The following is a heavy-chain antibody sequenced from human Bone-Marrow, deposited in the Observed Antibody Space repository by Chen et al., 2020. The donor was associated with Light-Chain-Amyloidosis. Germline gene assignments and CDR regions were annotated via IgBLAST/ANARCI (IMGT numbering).Heavy chain of an antibody. CDR1: GFTFSNNA. J-gene: IGHJ4*02. V-gene: IGHV3-30*04. CDR2: ISYDGSNK. D-gene: IGHD3-22*01. Sequence: QVQLVESGGGVVQPGRSLRLSCAASGFTFSNNAMHWVRQAPGKGLGWVTVISYDGSNKYYADSVKGRFTISRDNSKNTLYLQMSSLRPDDTAVYYCARVRSGQFYSDSSGYYAIDCWGQGTLVTVSS. CDR3: ARVRSGQFYSDSSGYYAIDC.